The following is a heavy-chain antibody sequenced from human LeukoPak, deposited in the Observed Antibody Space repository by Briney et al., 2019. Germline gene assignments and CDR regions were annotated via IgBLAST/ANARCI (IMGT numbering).Heavy chain of an antibody. Sequence: SETLSLTCAVYGGSFSGYYWSWIRQPPGKGLEWIGEINHSGSTNYNPSLKSRVAISVDTSKNQSSLKLSSVTAADTAVYYCARGPNIVLMVYARGFDYWGQGTLVTVSS. V-gene: IGHV4-34*01. D-gene: IGHD2-8*01. J-gene: IGHJ4*02. CDR1: GGSFSGYY. CDR2: INHSGST. CDR3: ARGPNIVLMVYARGFDY.